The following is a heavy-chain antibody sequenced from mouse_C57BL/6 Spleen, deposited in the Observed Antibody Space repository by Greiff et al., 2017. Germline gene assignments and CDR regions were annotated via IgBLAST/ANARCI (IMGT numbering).Heavy chain of an antibody. J-gene: IGHJ4*01. V-gene: IGHV1-55*01. D-gene: IGHD1-1*01. CDR2: IYPGSGST. Sequence: VQLQQPGAELVKPGASVKMSCKASGYTFTSYWITWVKQRPGQGLEWIGDIYPGSGSTNYNEKFKSKATLTVDTSSSTAYMQLSSLTSEDSAVYYCARDSDYYGTAMDYWGQGTSVTVSS. CDR1: GYTFTSYW. CDR3: ARDSDYYGTAMDY.